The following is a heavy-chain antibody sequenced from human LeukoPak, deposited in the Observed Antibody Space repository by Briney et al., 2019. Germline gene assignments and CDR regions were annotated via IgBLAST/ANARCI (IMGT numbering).Heavy chain of an antibody. Sequence: GASVKVSCKASGGTFSSYAISWVRQAPGQGLEWMGGIIPIFGTANYAQKFQGRVTITADESTSTAYMELSSLRSEDTAVYYCAGSDSSGYYLIHFDYWGQGTLVTVSS. J-gene: IGHJ4*02. CDR3: AGSDSSGYYLIHFDY. D-gene: IGHD3-22*01. CDR2: IIPIFGTA. V-gene: IGHV1-69*13. CDR1: GGTFSSYA.